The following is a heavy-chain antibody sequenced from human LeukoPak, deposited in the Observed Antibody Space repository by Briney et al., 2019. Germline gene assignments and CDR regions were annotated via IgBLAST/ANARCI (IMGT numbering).Heavy chain of an antibody. J-gene: IGHJ5*02. Sequence: ASVKVSCKASGYTFTSYYMRWVRQAPGQGLEWMGIINPSGGSTSYAQKFQGRVTVTRDTSTSTVYMELSSLRSEDTAVYYCARSVVVPAAPMYWFDPWGQGTLVTVSS. CDR1: GYTFTSYY. V-gene: IGHV1-46*03. CDR3: ARSVVVPAAPMYWFDP. D-gene: IGHD2-2*01. CDR2: INPSGGST.